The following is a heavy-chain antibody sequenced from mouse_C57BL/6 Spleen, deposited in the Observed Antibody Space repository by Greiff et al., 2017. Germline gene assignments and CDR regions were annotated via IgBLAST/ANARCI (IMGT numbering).Heavy chain of an antibody. CDR3: ARRGVYYGSSYGYFDV. D-gene: IGHD1-1*01. V-gene: IGHV1-82*01. CDR2: IYPGAGDT. CDR1: GYAFSSSW. J-gene: IGHJ1*03. Sequence: VQLQQSGPELVKPGASVKISCKASGYAFSSSWMNWVKQRPGKGLAWIGRIYPGAGDTNYNGTFKGKATLTADKSSSTAYMQLRSLTSEDSAVYFCARRGVYYGSSYGYFDVWGTGTTVTVSS.